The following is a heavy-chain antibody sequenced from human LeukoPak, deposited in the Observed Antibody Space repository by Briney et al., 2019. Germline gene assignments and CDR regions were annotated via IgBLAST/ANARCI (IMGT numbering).Heavy chain of an antibody. CDR3: ARHSQYFYYYYMDV. Sequence: SETLSLTCTVSGGSISNSRYYWGWIRQPPGRGLEWIGSVYYSGSTYYNPSLKSRVTIFVDTSKNQFSLKLSSVTAADTAVYYCARHSQYFYYYYMDVWGKGATVTVSS. CDR1: GGSISNSRYY. V-gene: IGHV4-39*01. CDR2: VYYSGST. J-gene: IGHJ6*03.